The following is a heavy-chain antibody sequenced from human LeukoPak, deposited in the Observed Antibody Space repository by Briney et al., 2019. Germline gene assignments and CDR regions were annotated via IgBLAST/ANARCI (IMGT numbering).Heavy chain of an antibody. CDR1: GGSISSSRYY. J-gene: IGHJ3*02. V-gene: IGHV4-39*01. Sequence: SETLSLTCTVSGGSISSSRYYWGWIRQPPGTGLEWIGSIYYSGSTYYNPSLKSRVTISVDTSKNQFSLKLTSVTAADTAVYYCARPPYGSGSYYTSDAFDIWGQGTMVTVSS. CDR2: IYYSGST. CDR3: ARPPYGSGSYYTSDAFDI. D-gene: IGHD3-10*01.